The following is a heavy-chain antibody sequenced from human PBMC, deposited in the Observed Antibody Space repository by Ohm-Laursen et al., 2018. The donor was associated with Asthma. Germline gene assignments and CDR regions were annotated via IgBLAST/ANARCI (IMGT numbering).Heavy chain of an antibody. J-gene: IGHJ3*02. CDR3: ARDWVEVYALYDAFDI. V-gene: IGHV3-21*01. CDR1: GFTFSSYS. D-gene: IGHD2-8*02. Sequence: SLRLSCSASGFTFSSYSMNWVRQAPGKGLEWVSSISSSSSYIYYADSVKGQFTISRDNAKNSLYLQMNSLRAEDTAVYYCARDWVEVYALYDAFDIWGQGTMVTVSS. CDR2: ISSSSSYI.